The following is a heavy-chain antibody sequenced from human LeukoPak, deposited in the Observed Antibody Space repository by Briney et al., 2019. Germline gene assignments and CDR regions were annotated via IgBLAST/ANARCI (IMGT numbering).Heavy chain of an antibody. CDR3: TTAGGYSYGPHGFDI. D-gene: IGHD5-18*01. J-gene: IGHJ3*02. Sequence: GGSLRLSCAAFGSTFRNAWMSWVRQAPGKGLEWVGRIKSKTDGGTTDYAAPVKGRFTISRDDSKNTLSLQMNSLKTEDTAVYYCTTAGGYSYGPHGFDIWGQGTMVTVSS. CDR2: IKSKTDGGTT. CDR1: GSTFRNAW. V-gene: IGHV3-15*01.